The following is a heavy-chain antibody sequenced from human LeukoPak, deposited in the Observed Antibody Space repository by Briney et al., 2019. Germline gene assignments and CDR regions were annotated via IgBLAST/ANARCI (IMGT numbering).Heavy chain of an antibody. CDR1: GFPFSSYA. CDR2: ITDSGGST. CDR3: AKGSSSSRPYYFDF. J-gene: IGHJ4*02. Sequence: GGSLRLSCAASGFPFSSYAMSWVRQAPGKGLEWVSAITDSGGSTYHADSVKGRFTISRDNSKNTLFLQMNSLRVEDTAIYYCAKGSSSSRPYYFDFWGQGTLVTVSS. D-gene: IGHD6-6*01. V-gene: IGHV3-23*01.